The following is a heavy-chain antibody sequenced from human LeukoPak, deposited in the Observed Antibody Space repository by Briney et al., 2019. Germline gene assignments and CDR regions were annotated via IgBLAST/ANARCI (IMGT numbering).Heavy chain of an antibody. Sequence: PGGSLRLSCAASGFTFSNAWMSWVRQAPGKGLEWVGRIKSKTDGGITDYAAPVKGRFTISRDDSKNTLYLQMNSLKTEDTAVYYCTTDLGQDYWGQGTLVTVSS. V-gene: IGHV3-15*01. CDR2: IKSKTDGGIT. CDR1: GFTFSNAW. J-gene: IGHJ4*02. CDR3: TTDLGQDY.